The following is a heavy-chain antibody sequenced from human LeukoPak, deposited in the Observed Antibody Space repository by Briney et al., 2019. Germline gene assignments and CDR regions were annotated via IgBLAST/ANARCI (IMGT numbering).Heavy chain of an antibody. J-gene: IGHJ3*02. D-gene: IGHD3-22*01. V-gene: IGHV4-59*08. CDR1: GGSISSYY. Sequence: SETLSLTCTVSGGSISSYYWSWIRQPPGKGLEWIGYIYYSGSTNYNPSLKSRVTLSVDTSKNQFSLRLSSVTAADTAVYYCASHRSYSSGHFEAFDMWGQGTMVTVSS. CDR2: IYYSGST. CDR3: ASHRSYSSGHFEAFDM.